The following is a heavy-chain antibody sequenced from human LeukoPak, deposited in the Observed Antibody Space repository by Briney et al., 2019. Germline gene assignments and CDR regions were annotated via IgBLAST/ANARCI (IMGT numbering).Heavy chain of an antibody. CDR3: ARDYYDSSGYYYSHYFDY. CDR1: GFTSSSYW. D-gene: IGHD3-22*01. CDR2: IKQDGSEK. V-gene: IGHV3-7*01. J-gene: IGHJ4*02. Sequence: GGSLRLSCAASGFTSSSYWMSWVRQAPGKGLEWVANIKQDGSEKYYVDSVKGRFTISRDNAKNSLYLQMNSLRAEDTAVYYCARDYYDSSGYYYSHYFDYWGQGTLVTVSS.